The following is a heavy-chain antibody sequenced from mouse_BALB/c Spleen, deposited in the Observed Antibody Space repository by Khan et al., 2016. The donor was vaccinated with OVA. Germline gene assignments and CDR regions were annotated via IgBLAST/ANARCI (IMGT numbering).Heavy chain of an antibody. V-gene: IGHV1-5*01. J-gene: IGHJ3*01. D-gene: IGHD4-1*01. CDR3: TRRNWDVAWFAY. Sequence: EVKLQESGTVLARPGASVKMSCKASGYTFTSYWMHWVKQRPGQGLEWIGDIYPGNTDTNYNQKFKGKAKLTAVTSTSTAYMELSSLTNEDSAVYYWTRRNWDVAWFAYWGQGTLVTVSA. CDR1: GYTFTSYW. CDR2: IYPGNTDT.